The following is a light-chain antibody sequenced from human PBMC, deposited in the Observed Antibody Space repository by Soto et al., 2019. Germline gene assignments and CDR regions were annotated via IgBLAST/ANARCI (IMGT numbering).Light chain of an antibody. CDR1: SGHSSYA. J-gene: IGLJ2*01. CDR2: VNSDGSH. CDR3: QTWGTGIEV. Sequence: QPVLTQSPSASASLGASVKLTCTLSSGHSSYAIAWHQQQPEKGPRYLMKVNSDGSHSKGDGLPDRFSGSSSGAERYLTISSHQSEDEADYYCQTWGTGIEVFGGGTKLNVL. V-gene: IGLV4-69*01.